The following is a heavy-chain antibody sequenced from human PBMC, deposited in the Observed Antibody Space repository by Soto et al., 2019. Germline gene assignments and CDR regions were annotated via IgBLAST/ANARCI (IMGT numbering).Heavy chain of an antibody. CDR1: GYTFTSYG. D-gene: IGHD3-22*01. CDR3: ARAGTYLAYYYDSSGYFDWFDP. CDR2: ISAYNGNT. V-gene: IGHV1-18*01. J-gene: IGHJ5*02. Sequence: ASVKVSCKASGYTFTSYGISWVRQAPGQGLEWMGWISAYNGNTNYAQKLQGRVTMTTDTSTSTAYMELRSPRSDDTAVYYCARAGTYLAYYYDSSGYFDWFDPWGQGTLVTVSS.